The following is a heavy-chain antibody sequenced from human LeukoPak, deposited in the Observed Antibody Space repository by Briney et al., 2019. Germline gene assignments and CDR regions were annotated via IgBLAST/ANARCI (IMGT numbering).Heavy chain of an antibody. J-gene: IGHJ4*02. CDR1: GFTFSSYW. D-gene: IGHD5-18*01. CDR3: ARDRGYSYGYXDY. CDR2: IKQDGSEK. V-gene: IGHV3-7*01. Sequence: GGSLRLSCAASGFTFSSYWMSWVRQAPGKGLEWVANIKQDGSEKYYVDSVKGRFTISRDNAKNSLYLQMNSLRAEDTAVYYCARDRGYSYGYXDYWXQXTLXTVSX.